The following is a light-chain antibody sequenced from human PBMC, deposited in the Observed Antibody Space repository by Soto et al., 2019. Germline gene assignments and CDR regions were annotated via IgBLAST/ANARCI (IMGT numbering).Light chain of an antibody. CDR3: QQSGRAPIT. J-gene: IGKJ5*01. CDR2: TTS. V-gene: IGKV1-39*01. CDR1: QSIGPY. Sequence: DVQMTQSPSSLSASVGDTVTITCRASQSIGPYVNWYQQKPRSPPKILIYTTSTLQSGLPPRFSGSGSGTDFALTISSLQPEDFATYFCQQSGRAPITFGQGTRLDIK.